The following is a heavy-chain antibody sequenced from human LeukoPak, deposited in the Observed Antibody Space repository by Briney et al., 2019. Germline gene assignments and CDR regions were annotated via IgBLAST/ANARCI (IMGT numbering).Heavy chain of an antibody. D-gene: IGHD3-16*01. CDR2: IYYTGIT. V-gene: IGHV4-31*03. J-gene: IGHJ4*02. CDR1: GGSISSGTHY. Sequence: PSETLSLTCTVSGGSISSGTHYYNWIRQHPGKGLEWIGYIYYTGITSYNPSLKSRVTMSVDTSMNQVSLKVPSLTAADTAVYYCAASSGVTLGRFWGQGALVTVPS. CDR3: AASSGVTLGRF.